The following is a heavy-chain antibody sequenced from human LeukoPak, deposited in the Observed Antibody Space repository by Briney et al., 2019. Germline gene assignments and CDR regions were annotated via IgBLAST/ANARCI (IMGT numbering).Heavy chain of an antibody. J-gene: IGHJ4*02. V-gene: IGHV1-46*01. D-gene: IGHD2-15*01. CDR2: INPSGGST. CDR3: AVEYCSGGSCYYGY. Sequence: ASVKVSCKASGYTFTSYYMHWVRQAPGQGLEWMGIINPSGGSTSYAQKFQGRVTITRNTSISTAYMELSSLRSEDTAVYYCAVEYCSGGSCYYGYWGQGILVTVSS. CDR1: GYTFTSYY.